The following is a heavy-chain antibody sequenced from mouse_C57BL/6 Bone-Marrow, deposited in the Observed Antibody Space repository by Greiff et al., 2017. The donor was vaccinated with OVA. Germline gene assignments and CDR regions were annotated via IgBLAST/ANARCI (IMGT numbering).Heavy chain of an antibody. Sequence: QVQLQQSGAELVRPGASAKLSCKTSGYTFTDYYINWVKQRPGQGLEWIARIYPGSGNTYYNEKFKGKATLTAEKSSSTAYMQLSSLTSEDSAVYFCARFSIYYYGSSHYFDYWGQGTTLTVSS. J-gene: IGHJ2*01. CDR1: GYTFTDYY. CDR3: ARFSIYYYGSSHYFDY. D-gene: IGHD1-1*01. V-gene: IGHV1-76*01. CDR2: IYPGSGNT.